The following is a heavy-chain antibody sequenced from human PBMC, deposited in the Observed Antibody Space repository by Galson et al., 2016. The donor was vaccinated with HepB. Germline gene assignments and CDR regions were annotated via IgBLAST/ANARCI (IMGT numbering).Heavy chain of an antibody. CDR2: FDPEHVET. D-gene: IGHD2-15*01. V-gene: IGHV1-24*01. J-gene: IGHJ6*02. Sequence: SVKVSCKAFGGTFITHAINWVRQAPGQGLEWMGNFDPEHVETIYAQKFQGRLTMTEDPSTDTAYMELRRLRPEDTAVYYCATDRYCSGGFCVYYYYGMDVWGQGTAVIVSS. CDR3: ATDRYCSGGFCVYYYYGMDV. CDR1: GGTFITHA.